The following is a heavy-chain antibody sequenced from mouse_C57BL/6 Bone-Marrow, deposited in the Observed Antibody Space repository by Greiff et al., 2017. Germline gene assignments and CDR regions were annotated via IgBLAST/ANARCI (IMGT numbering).Heavy chain of an antibody. CDR2: IYPRYGST. CDR1: GYTFTSYD. V-gene: IGHV1-85*01. J-gene: IGHJ1*03. D-gene: IGHD1-1*01. CDR3: ARDYGSSYWYFDV. Sequence: QVQLKQSGPELVKPGASVKLSCKASGYTFTSYDINWVKQRPGQGLEWIGWIYPRYGSTKYNEKFKGKATLPVDTSSSTAYMELHSLTSEDSAVYFCARDYGSSYWYFDVWGTGTTVTVSS.